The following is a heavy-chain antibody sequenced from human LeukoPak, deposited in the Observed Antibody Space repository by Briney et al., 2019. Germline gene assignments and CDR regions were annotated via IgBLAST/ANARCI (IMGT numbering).Heavy chain of an antibody. CDR1: GGSISSYY. D-gene: IGHD1-1*01. V-gene: IGHV4-59*01. CDR3: ARVGDWNDLVY. CDR2: ISYSGST. J-gene: IGHJ4*02. Sequence: SETLSLTCTVSGGSISSYYWSWIRQPPGKGLERIGYISYSGSTNYNPSLRSRVTMSVDTSKNQFSLKLSSVTAADTAVYYCARVGDWNDLVYWGQGTLATVSS.